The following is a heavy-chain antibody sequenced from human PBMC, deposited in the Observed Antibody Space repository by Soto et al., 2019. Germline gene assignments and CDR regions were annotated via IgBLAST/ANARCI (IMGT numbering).Heavy chain of an antibody. D-gene: IGHD4-17*01. Sequence: EVQLVESGGGLVQSGGSLRLSCAASGFTFSSYSMNWVRQAPGKGLEWVSHISSDTKSIHYAVSVTGRFTISRDNAKNSLYLQMSSLRDEDTAVYYCARDVDGDWGRSNWFDPWGQGTLVIVSS. CDR2: ISSDTKSI. J-gene: IGHJ5*02. CDR1: GFTFSSYS. V-gene: IGHV3-48*02. CDR3: ARDVDGDWGRSNWFDP.